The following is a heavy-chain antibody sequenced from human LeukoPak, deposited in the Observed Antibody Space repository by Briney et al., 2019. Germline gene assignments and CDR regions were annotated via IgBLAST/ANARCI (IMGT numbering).Heavy chain of an antibody. CDR2: ISSSGSTI. D-gene: IGHD6-13*01. J-gene: IGHJ4*02. CDR1: GFTFSSYE. V-gene: IGHV3-48*03. Sequence: PGGSLRLSCAASGFTFSSYEMNWVRQAPGKGLEWVSYISSSGSTIYYADSVKGRFTISRDNAKNSLYLQMNSLRAEDTALYYCAKGTSSWHEFDYWGQGTLVTVSS. CDR3: AKGTSSWHEFDY.